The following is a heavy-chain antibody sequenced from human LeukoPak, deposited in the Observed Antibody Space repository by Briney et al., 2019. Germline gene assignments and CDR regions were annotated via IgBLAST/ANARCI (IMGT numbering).Heavy chain of an antibody. Sequence: GGSLRLSCAASGFTFSSFAMSWVRQAPGKGLEWVSSISSSSSYIYYADSVKGRFTISRDNAKNSLYLQMNSLRAEDTAVYYCARVEESASFDPWGQGTLVTVSS. V-gene: IGHV3-21*01. J-gene: IGHJ5*02. CDR2: ISSSSSYI. CDR3: ARVEESASFDP. CDR1: GFTFSSFA. D-gene: IGHD3-3*01.